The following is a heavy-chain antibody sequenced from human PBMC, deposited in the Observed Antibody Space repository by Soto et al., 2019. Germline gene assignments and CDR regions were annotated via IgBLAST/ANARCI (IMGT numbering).Heavy chain of an antibody. CDR2: IYYTESA. J-gene: IGHJ3*02. D-gene: IGHD5-18*01. V-gene: IGHV4-28*01. CDR3: ERTGYIYGSDAYDI. Sequence: SETLSLTCAVSGGSIISNYWWAWIRQSPGKGLEWIGYIYYTESAYYSPSLKSRVTISLDTTRDQFSLKLTSVTVADTAVYYCERTGYIYGSDAYDIWGRGTLVTVSS. CDR1: GGSIISNYW.